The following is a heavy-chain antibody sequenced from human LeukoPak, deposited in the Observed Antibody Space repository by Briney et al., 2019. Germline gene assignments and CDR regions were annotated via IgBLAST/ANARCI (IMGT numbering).Heavy chain of an antibody. D-gene: IGHD3-22*01. CDR3: VRGPRYYDDSGFHYGVFDI. Sequence: GGSLRLSCAASGFTFSGSTMNWVRQAPGKGLEWVSFISTSSSYIYYADSVRGRFTISRDNSKNTLSLQMNSLTADDTAVYYCVRGPRYYDDSGFHYGVFDIWGQGTLVTVSS. CDR1: GFTFSGST. V-gene: IGHV3-21*04. J-gene: IGHJ3*02. CDR2: ISTSSSYI.